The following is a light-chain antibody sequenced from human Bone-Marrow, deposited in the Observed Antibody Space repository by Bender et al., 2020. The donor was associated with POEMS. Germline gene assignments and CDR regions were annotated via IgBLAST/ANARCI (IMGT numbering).Light chain of an antibody. CDR1: SSDVGAYNH. V-gene: IGLV2-11*01. CDR3: SSYGSSITYV. J-gene: IGLJ1*01. Sequence: QSALTQPRSVSGSPGQSVTISCTGTSSDVGAYNHVSWYQQHPGKAPKLMIYDVDNRPSGVSNRFSASKSANTASLSISGLQPEDEADYYCSSYGSSITYVFGTGTKVTVL. CDR2: DVD.